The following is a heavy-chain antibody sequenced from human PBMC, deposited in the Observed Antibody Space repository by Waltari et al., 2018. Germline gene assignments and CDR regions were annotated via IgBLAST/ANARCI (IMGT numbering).Heavy chain of an antibody. CDR1: GFGFRDSD. Sequence: ELQLVESGGGLVTPGGSLRLTCPASGFGFRDSDINWVRQAPGKGLEWVSSIGGGSRSYIFYADSVKGRFTISRDNAKNSLYLQMNSLRADDTAVYYCTRDLYGSGGDWFDPWGQGTLVIVSS. J-gene: IGHJ5*02. CDR3: TRDLYGSGGDWFDP. D-gene: IGHD3-10*01. V-gene: IGHV3-21*03. CDR2: IGGGSRSYI.